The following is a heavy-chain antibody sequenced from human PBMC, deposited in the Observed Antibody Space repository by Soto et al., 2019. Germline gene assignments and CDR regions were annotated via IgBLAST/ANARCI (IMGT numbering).Heavy chain of an antibody. V-gene: IGHV3-7*01. CDR2: IKQDGSEK. J-gene: IGHJ6*02. CDR3: ARDPYPPRITIFGVVIPYGMDV. Sequence: GESLKISCAASGFTFSMYWMTWVRQAPGKGLEWVANIKQDGSEKYYVDSVKGRFSISRDNAKNSLYLQMNSLRAEDTAVYYCARDPYPPRITIFGVVIPYGMDVWGQGTTVTVSS. D-gene: IGHD3-3*01. CDR1: GFTFSMYW.